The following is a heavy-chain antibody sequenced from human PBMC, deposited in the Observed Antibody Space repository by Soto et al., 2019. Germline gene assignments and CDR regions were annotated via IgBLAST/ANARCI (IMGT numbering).Heavy chain of an antibody. V-gene: IGHV4-59*08. J-gene: IGHJ5*02. D-gene: IGHD3-9*01. CDR1: GGSISSYY. Sequence: SETLSLTCTVSGGSISSYYWSWIRQPPGKGLEWIGYIYYSGSTNYNPSLKSRVTISVDTSKNQFSLKLGSVTAADTAVYYCARLIGYDILTGYSVVTATYNWFDPWGQGTLVTVS. CDR2: IYYSGST. CDR3: ARLIGYDILTGYSVVTATYNWFDP.